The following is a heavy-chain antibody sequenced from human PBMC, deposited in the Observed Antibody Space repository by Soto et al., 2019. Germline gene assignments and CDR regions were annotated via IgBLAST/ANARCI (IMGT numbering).Heavy chain of an antibody. CDR2: IIPISETT. Sequence: SVEASSRDSGRTFSSYVISWVRQAPGQGLEWMGGIIPISETTHYAQIFQDRVTIVAGMSTATAYMELSRLTFEDPAVYYCARALLSHSYDSGGFDAGFHGMDSWGQGTRVTVSS. CDR3: ARALLSHSYDSGGFDAGFHGMDS. V-gene: IGHV1-69*06. J-gene: IGHJ6*02. D-gene: IGHD3-22*01. CDR1: GRTFSSYV.